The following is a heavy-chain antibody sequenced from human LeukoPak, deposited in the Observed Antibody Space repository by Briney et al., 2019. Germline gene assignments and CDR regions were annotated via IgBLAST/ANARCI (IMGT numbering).Heavy chain of an antibody. CDR2: IKSKTDGGTT. Sequence: PGGSLRLSCAASGFTFSSYAMSRVRQAPGKGLEWVGRIKSKTDGGTTDYAAPVKGRFTISRDDSKNTLYLQMNSLKTEDTAVYYCTTGCVLVRGVNDYWGQGTLVTVSS. V-gene: IGHV3-15*01. CDR1: GFTFSSYA. CDR3: TTGCVLVRGVNDY. D-gene: IGHD3-10*01. J-gene: IGHJ4*02.